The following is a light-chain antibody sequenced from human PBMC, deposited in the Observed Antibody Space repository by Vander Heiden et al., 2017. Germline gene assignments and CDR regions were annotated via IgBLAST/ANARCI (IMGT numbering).Light chain of an antibody. CDR2: SNN. CDR1: SSNIGSNT. J-gene: IGLJ3*02. CDR3: AAWDDSLNGWV. V-gene: IGLV1-44*01. Sequence: QSVLTQPPSASGTPGQRVTISCSGSSSNIGSNTVSWYQQLPGTAPKLLIYSNNQRPSGVPDRFSGSKSGTSASLAISGLQSEEEADYYCAAWDDSLNGWVFGGGTKLTVL.